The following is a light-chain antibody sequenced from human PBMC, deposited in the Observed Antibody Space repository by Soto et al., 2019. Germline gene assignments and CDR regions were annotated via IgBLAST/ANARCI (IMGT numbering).Light chain of an antibody. CDR1: SSDVGGYNY. CDR2: DVS. Sequence: QSALTQPASVSGSPGQSITICCTGTSSDVGGYNYVSWYQQHPGKAPKLMIYDVSNRPSGVSNRFSGSKSGNTASLTISGLQAEDEADYYCSSYTSSSTVVVFGGGTQLTVL. V-gene: IGLV2-14*01. J-gene: IGLJ2*01. CDR3: SSYTSSSTVVV.